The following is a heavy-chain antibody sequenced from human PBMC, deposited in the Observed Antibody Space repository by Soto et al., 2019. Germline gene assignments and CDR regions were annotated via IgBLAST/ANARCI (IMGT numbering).Heavy chain of an antibody. CDR2: IYYTGKT. CDR1: GDYIHVGGYY. D-gene: IGHD2-2*01. J-gene: IGHJ5*02. Sequence: QVQLQESGPGLVKHSQTLSLTCSVSGDYIHVGGYYWTWIRQRPGKGLEWMGYIYYTGKTYYNPSLESRLTRSVDRSKNQFSLRLTAMTAADTAGYFCGRDLTSNANCIDPWGQGTLVTVSS. CDR3: GRDLTSNANCIDP. V-gene: IGHV4-30-4*01.